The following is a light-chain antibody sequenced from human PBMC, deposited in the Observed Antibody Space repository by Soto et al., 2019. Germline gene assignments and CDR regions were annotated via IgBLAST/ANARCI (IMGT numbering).Light chain of an antibody. J-gene: IGLJ2*01. CDR2: DDS. V-gene: IGLV2-14*03. Sequence: QSALTQPASVSGSLGQSMTVSCTGSISDVCRSNYVSRYEKHPGRATKLIIYDDSNRPSGVSNSFSGSKSGNPASLTISGLQDEYEADYYCSSYTTSNILGVFGGGTEFTVL. CDR3: SSYTTSNILGV. CDR1: ISDVCRSNY.